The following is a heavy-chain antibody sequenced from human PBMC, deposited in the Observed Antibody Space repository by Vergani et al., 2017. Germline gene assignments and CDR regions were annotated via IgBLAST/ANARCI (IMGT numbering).Heavy chain of an antibody. D-gene: IGHD6-13*01. CDR2: TRNKANRYTT. J-gene: IGHJ4*02. CDR1: GFTFSDHY. CDR3: AKVPYSSSSYYFDY. Sequence: EVQLVESGGGLVQPGGSLRLSCVASGFTFSDHYMDWVRQAPGKGLEWVGRTRNKANRYTTEYAASVKGRFTISRDDSKNSLYLLMNSLKTEDTAVYYCAKVPYSSSSYYFDYWGQGTLVTVSS. V-gene: IGHV3-72*01.